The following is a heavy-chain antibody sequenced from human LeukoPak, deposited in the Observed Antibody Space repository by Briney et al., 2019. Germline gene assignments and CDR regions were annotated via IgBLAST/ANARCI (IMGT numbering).Heavy chain of an antibody. Sequence: GSVKVSCKASRYTFTSYGISWVRQAPGQGLEWMGLICAYNGNTNYAQELQGRVTMTTDTSTSTAYMELRSLRSDDTAVYYCARDNPPNIVVVPAAIYGMDVRGQGTTVTVSS. D-gene: IGHD2-2*01. CDR2: ICAYNGNT. CDR1: RYTFTSYG. V-gene: IGHV1-18*01. CDR3: ARDNPPNIVVVPAAIYGMDV. J-gene: IGHJ6*02.